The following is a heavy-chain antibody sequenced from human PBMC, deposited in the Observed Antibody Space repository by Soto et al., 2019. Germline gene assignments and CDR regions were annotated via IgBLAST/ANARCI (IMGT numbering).Heavy chain of an antibody. CDR1: GGSISSYY. D-gene: IGHD3-22*01. CDR3: ARSSVGYYDSSGYPNWFDP. V-gene: IGHV4-59*01. J-gene: IGHJ5*02. CDR2: IYYSGST. Sequence: SETLSLTXTVSGGSISSYYWSWIRQPPGKGLEWIGYIYYSGSTNYNPSLKSRVTISVDTSKNQFSLKLSSVTAADTAVYYCARSSVGYYDSSGYPNWFDPWGQGTLVTVSS.